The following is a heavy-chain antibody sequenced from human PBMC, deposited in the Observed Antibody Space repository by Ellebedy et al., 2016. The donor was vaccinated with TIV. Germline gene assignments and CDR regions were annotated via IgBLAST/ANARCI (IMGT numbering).Heavy chain of an antibody. J-gene: IGHJ3*02. CDR3: ARGDIVGAFDI. CDR1: GGTFSSYA. D-gene: IGHD1-26*01. Sequence: SVKVSXXASGGTFSSYAISWVRQAPGQGLEWMGGIIPIFGTANYAQKFQGRVTMTRDTSTSTVYMELSSLRSEDTAVYYCARGDIVGAFDIWGQGTTVTVSS. V-gene: IGHV1-69*05. CDR2: IIPIFGTA.